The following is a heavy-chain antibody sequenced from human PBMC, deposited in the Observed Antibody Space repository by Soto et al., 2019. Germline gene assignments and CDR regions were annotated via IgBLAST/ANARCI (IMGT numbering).Heavy chain of an antibody. V-gene: IGHV1-58*01. J-gene: IGHJ4*02. D-gene: IGHD2-8*01. CDR1: GFTFTSSA. CDR2: IAVGSGYT. CDR3: AADATAWQQMVPSDY. Sequence: SLKVSCKASGFTFTSSAFQWVRQARGQRLEWIGWIAVGSGYTNYAQRFQDRVTLTRDMSTATTYMELSRLTSEDTAIYYCAADATAWQQMVPSDYWGQGTLVTVSS.